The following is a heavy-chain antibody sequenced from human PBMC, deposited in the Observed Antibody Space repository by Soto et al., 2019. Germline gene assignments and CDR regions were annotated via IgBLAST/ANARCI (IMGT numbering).Heavy chain of an antibody. CDR3: AKDVVVGATTGLGDYYYYYGMDV. Sequence: GGSLRLSCAASGFTFSSYGMHWVRQAPGKGLEWVAVISYDGSNKYYADSVKGRFTISRDNSKNTLYLQMNSLRAEDTAVYYCAKDVVVGATTGLGDYYYYYGMDVWGQGTTVTVS. V-gene: IGHV3-30*18. CDR1: GFTFSSYG. J-gene: IGHJ6*02. CDR2: ISYDGSNK. D-gene: IGHD1-26*01.